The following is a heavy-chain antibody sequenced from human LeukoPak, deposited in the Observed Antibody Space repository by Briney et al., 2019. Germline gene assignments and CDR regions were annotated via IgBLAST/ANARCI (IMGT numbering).Heavy chain of an antibody. D-gene: IGHD6-19*01. CDR2: IYYSGST. Sequence: SETLSLTCTVSVGSISSYYWSWIRQPPGKGLEWIGYIYYSGSTNYNPSLKSRVTISVDTSKNQFSLKLSSVTAADTAVYYCARGGIAVAGTLGYWGQGTLVTVSS. CDR3: ARGGIAVAGTLGY. J-gene: IGHJ4*02. CDR1: VGSISSYY. V-gene: IGHV4-59*01.